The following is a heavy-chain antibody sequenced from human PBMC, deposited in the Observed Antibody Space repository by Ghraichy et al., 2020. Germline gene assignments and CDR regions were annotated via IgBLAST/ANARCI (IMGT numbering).Heavy chain of an antibody. V-gene: IGHV3-23*01. CDR3: AKDSWGGYCSGGTCSYYSYDALGG. Sequence: GGSLRLSCAASGFTFGSYAMNWVRQAPGKGLEWVSTITGNGYNTYYADSVKGRFTISRENSKNTLWLQVDSLRAEDTAVYYCAKDSWGGYCSGGTCSYYSYDALGGWGQGTTVTVSS. CDR1: GFTFGSYA. D-gene: IGHD2-15*01. J-gene: IGHJ6*02. CDR2: ITGNGYNT.